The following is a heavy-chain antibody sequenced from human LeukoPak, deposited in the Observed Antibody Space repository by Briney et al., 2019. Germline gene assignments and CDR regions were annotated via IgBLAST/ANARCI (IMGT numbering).Heavy chain of an antibody. CDR3: ARGGGYCSSASCYWAG. CDR2: INHSGST. D-gene: IGHD2-2*01. V-gene: IGHV4-34*01. Sequence: SETLSLTCDLYRHQFRGYYCSWIRRPPGRGLEWIGEINHSGSTNYNPSLKSRVAISVDTSKNQFSLKLSSVTAADTAVYYCARGGGYCSSASCYWAGWGQGTLVIVSS. CDR1: RHQFRGYY. J-gene: IGHJ4*02.